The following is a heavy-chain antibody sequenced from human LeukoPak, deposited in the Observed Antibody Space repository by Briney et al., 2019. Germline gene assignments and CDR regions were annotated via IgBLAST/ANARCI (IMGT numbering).Heavy chain of an antibody. J-gene: IGHJ4*02. Sequence: SETLSLTCTVSGGSISSYYWSWIRQPPGKGLEWIGYIYYSGSTNYSPSLKSRVTISVDTSKNQFSLKLSSVTAADTAVYYCAREWAAAGKGYIDYWGQGTLVTVSS. CDR1: GGSISSYY. D-gene: IGHD6-13*01. CDR3: AREWAAAGKGYIDY. CDR2: IYYSGST. V-gene: IGHV4-59*01.